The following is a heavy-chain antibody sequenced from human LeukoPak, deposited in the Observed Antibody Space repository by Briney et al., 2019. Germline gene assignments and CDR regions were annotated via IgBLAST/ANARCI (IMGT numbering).Heavy chain of an antibody. Sequence: SETLSLTCTVSGGSISSSSYYWGWIRQPPGKGLEWIGSIYYSGSTYYNPSLKSRVTISVDTSKNQFSLKLSSVTAADTAVYYCASFAQMRSSSWYPHYYYYYMDVWGKGTTVTVSS. J-gene: IGHJ6*03. D-gene: IGHD6-13*01. V-gene: IGHV4-39*01. CDR2: IYYSGST. CDR3: ASFAQMRSSSWYPHYYYYYMDV. CDR1: GGSISSSSYY.